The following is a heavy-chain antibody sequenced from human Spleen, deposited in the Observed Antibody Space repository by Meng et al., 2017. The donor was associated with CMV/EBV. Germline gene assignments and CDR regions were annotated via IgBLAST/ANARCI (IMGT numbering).Heavy chain of an antibody. V-gene: IGHV3-48*04. CDR3: ARGYYGSGLGLDY. J-gene: IGHJ4*02. Sequence: GGSLRLSCAASGFTFSRYSMNWVRQAPGKGLDWVSYISSSSSTIYYADSVKGRFTVSRDNAKNSLYLQMTSLRVEDTAVYYCARGYYGSGLGLDYWGQGNLVTVSS. CDR1: GFTFSRYS. CDR2: ISSSSSTI. D-gene: IGHD3-10*01.